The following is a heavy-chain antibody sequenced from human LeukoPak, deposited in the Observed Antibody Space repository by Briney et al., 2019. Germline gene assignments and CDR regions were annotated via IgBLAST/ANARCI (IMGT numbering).Heavy chain of an antibody. Sequence: ASVKVSCKASGYTFTSYAMHWVRQAPGQRLEWMGWINAGNGSTKYSQKFQGRVTMTEDTSTDTAYMELSSLRSEDTAVYYCATPSSPTSRYGSGPGKNAFDIWGQGTMVTVSS. D-gene: IGHD3-10*01. J-gene: IGHJ3*02. CDR3: ATPSSPTSRYGSGPGKNAFDI. V-gene: IGHV1-3*01. CDR2: INAGNGST. CDR1: GYTFTSYA.